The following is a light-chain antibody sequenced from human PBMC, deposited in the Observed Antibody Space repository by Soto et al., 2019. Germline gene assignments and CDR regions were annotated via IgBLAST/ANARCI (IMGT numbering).Light chain of an antibody. CDR3: AAWDDSLNGVV. V-gene: IGLV1-44*01. CDR2: FGS. CDR1: SSNIGSNT. Sequence: QAVVTQSPSASGTPGQRVTISCSGSSSNIGSNTVNWYQQLPGTAPKLLIFFGSHRPSGVPDRFSGSKSGSSASLAISGLQSEDEADYYCAAWDDSLNGVVFGGGTKLTVL. J-gene: IGLJ2*01.